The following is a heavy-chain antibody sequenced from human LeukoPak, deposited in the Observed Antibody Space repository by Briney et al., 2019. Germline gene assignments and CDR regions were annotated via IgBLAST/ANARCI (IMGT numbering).Heavy chain of an antibody. Sequence: GGSLRLSCAASTFTFSSYAMSWVRQAPGKGLEWVSAISAGADSTYYADSVQGRFAISRDNSKNTLFLQMSGLRAEDTAVYFCARGAFGDYDSWGQGNPFPVSS. CDR2: ISAGADST. CDR1: TFTFSSYA. V-gene: IGHV3-23*01. J-gene: IGHJ5*01. CDR3: ARGAFGDYDS. D-gene: IGHD4-17*01.